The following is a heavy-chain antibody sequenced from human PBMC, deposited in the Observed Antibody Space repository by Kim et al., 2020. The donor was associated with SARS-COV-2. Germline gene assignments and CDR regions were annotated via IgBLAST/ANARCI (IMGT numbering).Heavy chain of an antibody. CDR1: GFTFSSYS. CDR3: AGGPRRISVGWFDT. Sequence: GGSLRLSCAASGFTFSSYSMNWVRQAPGKGLEWVSSISSSSSYIYYADSVKGRFTISRDNAKNSLYLQMNSLRAEDTAVYYCAGGPRRISVGWFDTWGQGTLVTVSS. CDR2: ISSSSSYI. D-gene: IGHD2-15*01. V-gene: IGHV3-21*01. J-gene: IGHJ5*02.